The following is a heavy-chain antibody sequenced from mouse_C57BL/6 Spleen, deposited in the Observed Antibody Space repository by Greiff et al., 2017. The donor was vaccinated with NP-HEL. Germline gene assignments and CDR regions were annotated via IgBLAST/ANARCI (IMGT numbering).Heavy chain of an antibody. CDR3: ARCSQLFNYYFDY. CDR2: IYPGDGDT. J-gene: IGHJ2*01. CDR1: GYAFSSSW. D-gene: IGHD3-1*01. V-gene: IGHV1-82*01. Sequence: QVQLQQSGPELVKPGASVKISCKASGYAFSSSWMNWVKQRPGKGLEWIGRIYPGDGDTNYNGKFKGKATLTADKSSSTAYMQLSSLTSEDSAVYFCARCSQLFNYYFDYWGQGTTLTVSS.